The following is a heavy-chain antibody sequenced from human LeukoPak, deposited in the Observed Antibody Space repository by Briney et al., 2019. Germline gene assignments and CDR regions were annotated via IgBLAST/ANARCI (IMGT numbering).Heavy chain of an antibody. D-gene: IGHD1-26*01. CDR2: VNTDGSYT. J-gene: IGHJ5*02. CDR3: ARGYSNAWLNWFDP. CDR1: GFTFSNSW. Sequence: GSLRLPCVAPGFTFSNSWMHWVRQGPGKGPVWVSVVNTDGSYTNYADSVKGRFTISRDNAKSTLYLQMDSLRDEDTALYYCARGYSNAWLNWFDPWGQGTLVTVSS. V-gene: IGHV3-74*01.